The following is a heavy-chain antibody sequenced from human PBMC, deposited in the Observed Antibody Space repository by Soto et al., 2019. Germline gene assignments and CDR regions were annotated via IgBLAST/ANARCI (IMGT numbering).Heavy chain of an antibody. J-gene: IGHJ6*02. CDR1: GGTFSSYA. CDR3: ARDLGGVPAAIGEYYGMDV. Sequence: GASVKVSCKASGGTFSSYAISWVRQAPGQGLEWMGGIIPIFGTANYAQKFQGRVTITADESTSTAYMELRSLRSEDTAVYYCARDLGGVPAAIGEYYGMDVWGQGTTVTVYS. D-gene: IGHD2-2*02. V-gene: IGHV1-69*13. CDR2: IIPIFGTA.